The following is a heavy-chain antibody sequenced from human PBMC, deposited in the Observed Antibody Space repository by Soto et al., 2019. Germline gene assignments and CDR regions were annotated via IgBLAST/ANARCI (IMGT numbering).Heavy chain of an antibody. V-gene: IGHV1-18*04. J-gene: IGHJ3*02. D-gene: IGHD3-9*01. Sequence: GASVKVSCKASGYTFTSYGISWVRQAPGQGLEWMGWISAYNGNTNYAQKLQGRATMTTDTSTSTAYMELRSLRSDDTAVYYCARERRYFDWSPTPDAFDIWGQGTMVTVS. CDR2: ISAYNGNT. CDR3: ARERRYFDWSPTPDAFDI. CDR1: GYTFTSYG.